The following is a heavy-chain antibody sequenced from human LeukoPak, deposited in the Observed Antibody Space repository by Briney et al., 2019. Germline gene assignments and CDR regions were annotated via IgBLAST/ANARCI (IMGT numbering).Heavy chain of an antibody. J-gene: IGHJ4*02. Sequence: TGGSLRLSCAASGFNFSTYTMNWVRQAPGKGLEWVSSITSSGSTIFYADSVKGRFTVSRDNAKNSLFLKVYSLTAEDTATYYCARLRTGRFSTSWFDYWGQGSLVTVSS. D-gene: IGHD6-13*01. CDR2: ITSSGSTI. CDR3: ARLRTGRFSTSWFDY. V-gene: IGHV3-48*04. CDR1: GFNFSTYT.